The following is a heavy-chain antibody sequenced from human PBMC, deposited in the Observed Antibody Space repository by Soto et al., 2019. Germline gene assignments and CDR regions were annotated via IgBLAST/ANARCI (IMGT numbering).Heavy chain of an antibody. J-gene: IGHJ5*02. CDR2: IYYSEST. Sequence: SETLSLTCTVSGGSISSYFWSWIRQPPGKGLEWIGYIYYSESTNYNPSLKSRVTISVDTSKNQFSLKLSSVTAADTAVYYCARDRGLGSGWYGGFDPWGQGTLVTVSS. V-gene: IGHV4-59*01. D-gene: IGHD6-19*01. CDR1: GGSISSYF. CDR3: ARDRGLGSGWYGGFDP.